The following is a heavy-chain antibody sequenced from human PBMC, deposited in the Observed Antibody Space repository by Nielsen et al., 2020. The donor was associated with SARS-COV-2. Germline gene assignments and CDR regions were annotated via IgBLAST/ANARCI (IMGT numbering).Heavy chain of an antibody. CDR2: IFSNDEK. D-gene: IGHD1-26*01. CDR1: GGSFSGYYW. J-gene: IGHJ5*02. CDR3: ACRRGWELPS. V-gene: IGHV2-26*04. Sequence: ETLSLTCAVYGGSFSGYYWTWIRQPPGKALEWLAHIFSNDEKSYSTSLKSRLTISKDTSKSQVVLTMTNMDPVDTATYYCACRRGWELPSWGQGTLVTVSS.